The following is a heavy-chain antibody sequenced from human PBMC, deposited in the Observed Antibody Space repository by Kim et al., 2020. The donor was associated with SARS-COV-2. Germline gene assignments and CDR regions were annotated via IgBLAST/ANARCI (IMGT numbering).Heavy chain of an antibody. J-gene: IGHJ6*02. V-gene: IGHV1-18*01. D-gene: IGHD4-4*01. Sequence: QNLQGRATMTTDTSTSTAYMELRSLRSDDTAVYYCARGGLQRLYYYGMDVWGQGTTVTVSS. CDR3: ARGGLQRLYYYGMDV.